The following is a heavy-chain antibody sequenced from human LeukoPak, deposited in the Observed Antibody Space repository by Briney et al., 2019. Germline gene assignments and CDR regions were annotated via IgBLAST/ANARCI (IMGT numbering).Heavy chain of an antibody. D-gene: IGHD6-13*01. V-gene: IGHV3-74*01. Sequence: GGSLRLSCAASGFTFSTYWMHWVRQAPGKGLVWVSRISSDGSITGYADSVKGRFTISRDNAKNSLYLQMNSLRAEDTAVYYCARDRARIAAAETLDYWGQGTLVTVSS. CDR2: ISSDGSIT. CDR3: ARDRARIAAAETLDY. CDR1: GFTFSTYW. J-gene: IGHJ4*02.